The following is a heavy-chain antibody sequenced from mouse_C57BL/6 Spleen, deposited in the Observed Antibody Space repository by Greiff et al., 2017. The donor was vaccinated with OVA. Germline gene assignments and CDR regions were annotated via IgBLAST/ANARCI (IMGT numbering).Heavy chain of an antibody. J-gene: IGHJ4*01. D-gene: IGHD1-1*01. V-gene: IGHV1-82*01. CDR2: IYPGDGDT. CDR3: ARYYYGSSYDAMDY. CDR1: GYVFSSSW. Sequence: QVQLQQSGPELVKPGASVKISCKASGYVFSSSWMNWVKQRPGKGLEWIGRIYPGDGDTNYNGKFKGKATLTADKSSSTAYMQLSSLTSEDSAVYFCARYYYGSSYDAMDYWGQGTSVTVSS.